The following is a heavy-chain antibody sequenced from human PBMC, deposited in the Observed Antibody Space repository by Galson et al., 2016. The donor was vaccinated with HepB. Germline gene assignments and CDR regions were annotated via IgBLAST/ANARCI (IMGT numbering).Heavy chain of an antibody. CDR2: TTRNSDRM. D-gene: IGHD3-16*01. J-gene: IGHJ4*02. V-gene: IGHV3-9*01. Sequence: SLRLSCAASGFTFGDYGMHWVRQAPGKGLEWVSGTTRNSDRMGYADSVKGRFTISRDNARGSLYLKMKSLRAEDTALYYCARDTTAGLGGVDHWGQGALVTASS. CDR3: ARDTTAGLGGVDH. CDR1: GFTFGDYG.